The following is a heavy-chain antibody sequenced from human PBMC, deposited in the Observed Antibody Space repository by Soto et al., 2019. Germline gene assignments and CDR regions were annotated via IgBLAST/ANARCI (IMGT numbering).Heavy chain of an antibody. D-gene: IGHD3-10*01. CDR2: IIPIFGTA. CDR1: GGTFSSYA. Sequence: QVQLVQSGAEVKKPGSSVKVSCKASGGTFSSYAISWVRQAPGQGLEWMGGIIPIFGTANYAQKFQGRVTITADESTSTAYMELSSLRSEDTAVYYCARVLFSPRGSGQSYWYFDLWGRGTLVTVSS. CDR3: ARVLFSPRGSGQSYWYFDL. J-gene: IGHJ2*01. V-gene: IGHV1-69*01.